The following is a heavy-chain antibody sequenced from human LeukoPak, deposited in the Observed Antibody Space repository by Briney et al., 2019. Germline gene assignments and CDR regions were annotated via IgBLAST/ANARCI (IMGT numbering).Heavy chain of an antibody. J-gene: IGHJ5*02. V-gene: IGHV1-46*01. D-gene: IGHD3-10*01. Sequence: GASVKVSCKASGYTFTSYYMHWVRQAPGQGLEWMGIINPSGGSTSYAQKFQGRVTMTRDMSTSTVHMELSSLRSEGTAVYYCARCDGLYFNWFDPWGQGTLVTVSS. CDR1: GYTFTSYY. CDR2: INPSGGST. CDR3: ARCDGLYFNWFDP.